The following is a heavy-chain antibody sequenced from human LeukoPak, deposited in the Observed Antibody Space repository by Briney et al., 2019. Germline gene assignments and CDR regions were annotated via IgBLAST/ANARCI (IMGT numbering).Heavy chain of an antibody. CDR2: ISGSGGST. Sequence: PGGSLRLSCAASGFTFSSYGMSWVRQAPGKGLEWVSAISGSGGSTYYADSVKGRFTIPRDNSKNTVYLLMNSLRAEDTAVYYCAKDNTAMVTGYMDVWGKGTTVTISS. CDR3: AKDNTAMVTGYMDV. D-gene: IGHD5-18*01. V-gene: IGHV3-23*01. J-gene: IGHJ6*03. CDR1: GFTFSSYG.